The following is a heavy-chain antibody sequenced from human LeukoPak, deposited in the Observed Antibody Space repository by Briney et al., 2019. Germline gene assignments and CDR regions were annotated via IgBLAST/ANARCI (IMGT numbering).Heavy chain of an antibody. CDR2: IYYSGST. V-gene: IGHV4-30-4*08. J-gene: IGHJ4*02. D-gene: IGHD3-22*01. Sequence: SRTLSLPCTVSGRSISSCDYYWSWIRQPPGKGLEWIGYIYYSGSTYYNPSLKSRVTISLDTSKNQFSLKLSSVTAADTAVYYCARYSDYYDSSGYPHLDYWGQGTLVTVSS. CDR3: ARYSDYYDSSGYPHLDY. CDR1: GRSISSCDYY.